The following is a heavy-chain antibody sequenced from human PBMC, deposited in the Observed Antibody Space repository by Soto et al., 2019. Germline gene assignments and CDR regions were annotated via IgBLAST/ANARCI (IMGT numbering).Heavy chain of an antibody. CDR1: GGSISDYY. Sequence: PSETLSLTCTVSGGSISDYYWSWIRQAAGKGLEWIGRIYTSGSTNYNPSLKSRVTMSVDTSKNQFSLKLSSVTAADTAVYYCARSRGEVLLWFGGPNYYYGMDVWGQGSSVPVSS. D-gene: IGHD3-10*01. V-gene: IGHV4-4*07. J-gene: IGHJ6*02. CDR3: ARSRGEVLLWFGGPNYYYGMDV. CDR2: IYTSGST.